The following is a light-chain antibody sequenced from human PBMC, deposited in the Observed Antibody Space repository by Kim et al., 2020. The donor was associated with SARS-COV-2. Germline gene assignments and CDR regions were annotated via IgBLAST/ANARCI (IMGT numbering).Light chain of an antibody. V-gene: IGKV3-15*01. CDR2: GAS. J-gene: IGKJ1*01. CDR1: QRVSSN. CDR3: QQYNNWPLRT. Sequence: SPGERATLSCRASQRVSSNLAWYQQKPGQAPRLLIYGASTRATGIPARFSGSGSGTEFTLTISSLQSEDFAVYYCQQYNNWPLRTFGQGTKVDIK.